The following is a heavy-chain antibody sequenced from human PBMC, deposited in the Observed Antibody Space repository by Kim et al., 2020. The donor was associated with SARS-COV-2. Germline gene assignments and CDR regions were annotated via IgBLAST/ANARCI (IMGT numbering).Heavy chain of an antibody. D-gene: IGHD1-26*01. V-gene: IGHV3-53*01. CDR2: GGTT. J-gene: IGHJ5*02. Sequence: GGTTYAADTVKGRFSISRDNARDTLYLQMNSLRAEETAVYYCTSDSSGTWGQGALVTVSS. CDR3: TSDSSGT.